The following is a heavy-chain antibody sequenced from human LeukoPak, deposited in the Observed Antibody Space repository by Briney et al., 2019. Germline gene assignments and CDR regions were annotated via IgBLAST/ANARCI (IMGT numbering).Heavy chain of an antibody. V-gene: IGHV1-3*01. CDR3: ARGRWSATTASYYLDF. J-gene: IGHJ4*02. Sequence: GASVKVSCKASGYTFTDYAINWVRQAPGQRLEWMGWINAGNGNTRYSQRFQGRVTITRGTSASTAYMELSSLTSEDTAVYYCARGRWSATTASYYLDFWGQGTLVTVSS. D-gene: IGHD5-24*01. CDR2: INAGNGNT. CDR1: GYTFTDYA.